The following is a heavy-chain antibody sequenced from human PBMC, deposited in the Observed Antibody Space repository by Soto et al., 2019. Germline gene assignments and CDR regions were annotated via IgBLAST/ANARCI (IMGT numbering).Heavy chain of an antibody. V-gene: IGHV3-33*01. CDR1: GFTFSSYG. CDR3: ARDLRYFDWLPQKYYYYGMDV. Sequence: GGSLRLSCAASGFTFSSYGMHWVRQAPGKGLEWVAVIWYDGSNKYYADAVKGRFTISRGNSKNTLNLQMNSLRAEDTAVYYCARDLRYFDWLPQKYYYYGMDVWGQGTTVTVSS. D-gene: IGHD3-9*01. J-gene: IGHJ6*02. CDR2: IWYDGSNK.